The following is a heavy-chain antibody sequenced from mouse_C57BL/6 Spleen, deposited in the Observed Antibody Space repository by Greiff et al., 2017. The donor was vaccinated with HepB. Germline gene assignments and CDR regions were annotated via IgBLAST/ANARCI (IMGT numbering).Heavy chain of an antibody. CDR2: IDPEDGET. CDR1: GFNIKDYY. CDR3: ARGSNYYAMDY. V-gene: IGHV14-2*01. Sequence: EVQLQQSGAELVKPGASVKLSCTASGFNIKDYYMHWVKQRTEQGLEWIGRIDPEDGETKHAPKFQGKATITADTSSNTAYLQLSSLTSEDTAVYYCARGSNYYAMDYWGQGTSVTVSS. J-gene: IGHJ4*01.